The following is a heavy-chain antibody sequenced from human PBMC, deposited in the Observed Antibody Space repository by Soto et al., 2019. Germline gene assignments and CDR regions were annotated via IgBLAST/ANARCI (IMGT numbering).Heavy chain of an antibody. CDR1: GGSISSYY. J-gene: IGHJ4*02. CDR3: ARLSMVPLRTFDY. D-gene: IGHD3-10*01. CDR2: IYSSGNT. Sequence: SETLSLTCTVSGGSISSYYWGWIRQPPGKGLEWIGSIYSSGNTYYNPSLKSRVTISVDTSKKEVSLRLSSVTAADTAVYYCARLSMVPLRTFDYWGQGTLVTVSS. V-gene: IGHV4-39*01.